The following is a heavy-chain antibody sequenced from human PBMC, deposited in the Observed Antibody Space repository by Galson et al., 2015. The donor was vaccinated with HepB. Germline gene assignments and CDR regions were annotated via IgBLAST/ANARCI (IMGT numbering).Heavy chain of an antibody. D-gene: IGHD3-22*01. CDR1: GGSISGYW. J-gene: IGHJ4*02. CDR3: ARARAYSSGSDPTGGYFDY. Sequence: LTCNVSGGSISGYWWSWIRQPPGKGLEWIGYRYYSGSANYNPSLESRVKITLDTPKNQFSLRLSSVTAADTAMYYCARARAYSSGSDPTGGYFDYWGQGTLVTVSS. V-gene: IGHV4-59*01. CDR2: RYYSGSA.